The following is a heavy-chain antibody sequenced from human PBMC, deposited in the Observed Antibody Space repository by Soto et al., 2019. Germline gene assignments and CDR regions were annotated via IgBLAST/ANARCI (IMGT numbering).Heavy chain of an antibody. V-gene: IGHV3-11*01. CDR2: ISSSGTTI. J-gene: IGHJ6*02. Sequence: QLVESGGGLVKPGGSLRLSCEASRFRFSAYYMSWVRQAPGKGLEWVSFISSSGTTIYYADSVKGRLTISRDNAKNSLFLQMNSLGVEDKAVYYCASREGNYYYGGMDVVGQWTTVTVSS. CDR1: RFRFSAYY. CDR3: ASREGNYYYGGMDV.